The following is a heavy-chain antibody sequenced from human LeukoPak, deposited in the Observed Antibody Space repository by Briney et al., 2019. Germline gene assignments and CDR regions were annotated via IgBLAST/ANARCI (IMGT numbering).Heavy chain of an antibody. V-gene: IGHV1-69*13. CDR1: GGTFSSYA. J-gene: IGHJ4*02. D-gene: IGHD3-10*01. CDR2: SIPIFGTA. CDR3: ARDVYYYGSGSYPLHFDY. Sequence: GASVKVSCKASGGTFSSYAIGWVRQAPGQGLEWMGGSIPIFGTANYAQKFQGRVTITADESTSTAYMELSSLRSEDTAVYYCARDVYYYGSGSYPLHFDYWGQGTLVTVSS.